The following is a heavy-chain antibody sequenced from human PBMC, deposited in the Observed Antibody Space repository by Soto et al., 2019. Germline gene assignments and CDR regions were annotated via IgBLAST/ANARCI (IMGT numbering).Heavy chain of an antibody. CDR1: GGSVSSGSYY. Sequence: QVQLQESGPGLVKPSETLSLTCTVSGGSVSSGSYYWSWIRQPPGKGLEWIGYIYYSGSTNYNPSLKSRVTTSVDTSKNQFSLKLSSVTAADTAVYYCARGSGGGAVAVNYYYYGMDVWGQGTTVTVSS. CDR3: ARGSGGGAVAVNYYYYGMDV. J-gene: IGHJ6*02. D-gene: IGHD6-19*01. CDR2: IYYSGST. V-gene: IGHV4-61*01.